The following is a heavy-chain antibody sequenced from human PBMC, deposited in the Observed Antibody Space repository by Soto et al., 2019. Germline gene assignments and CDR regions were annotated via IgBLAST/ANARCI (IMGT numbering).Heavy chain of an antibody. D-gene: IGHD3-3*01. CDR1: GFTFSSYA. J-gene: IGHJ6*03. V-gene: IGHV3-23*01. CDR2: ISGSGGST. Sequence: GGSLRLSCAASGFTFSSYAMSWVRQAPGKGLEWVSAISGSGGSTYYADSVKGRFTISRDNSKNTLYLQMNSLRAEDTAVYYCAKKGVVTPYYYYYMDVWGKGTTVTVSS. CDR3: AKKGVVTPYYYYYMDV.